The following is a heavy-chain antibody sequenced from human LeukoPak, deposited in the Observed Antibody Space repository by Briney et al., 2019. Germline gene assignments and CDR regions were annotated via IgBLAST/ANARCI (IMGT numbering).Heavy chain of an antibody. J-gene: IGHJ5*02. V-gene: IGHV1-18*01. CDR1: GYTFSSSG. CDR2: ISAYNGAT. CDR3: ARGHSSGPNWFDP. D-gene: IGHD3-22*01. Sequence: GASVKVSCKASGYTFSSSGISWVRQAPGQGLEWMGWISAYNGATNYAKKFQGRVTMTEDTSTSTAYMELRSLRPDDTAVYYCARGHSSGPNWFDPWSQGTLVSVSS.